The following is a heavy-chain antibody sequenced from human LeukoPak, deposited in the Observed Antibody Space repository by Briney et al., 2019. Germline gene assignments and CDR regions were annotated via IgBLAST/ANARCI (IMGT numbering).Heavy chain of an antibody. CDR1: GFTFSSYS. V-gene: IGHV3-21*01. CDR3: ARLAVAGWATFDY. Sequence: GGSLRPSCAASGFTFSSYSMNWVRQAPGKGLEWVSSISSSSSYIYYADSVKGRFTISRDNAKNSLYLQMNSLRAEDTAVYYCARLAVAGWATFDYWGQGTLVTVSS. D-gene: IGHD6-19*01. J-gene: IGHJ4*02. CDR2: ISSSSSYI.